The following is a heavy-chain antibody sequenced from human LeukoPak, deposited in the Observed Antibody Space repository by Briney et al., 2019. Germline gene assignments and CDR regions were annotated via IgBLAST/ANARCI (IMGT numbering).Heavy chain of an antibody. CDR1: GGSISSYY. CDR3: ARLTLFSDSSGYYYPAFDY. J-gene: IGHJ4*02. Sequence: SETLSLTCTVSGGSISSYYWSWIRQPPGKGLECIGYIYYSGSTNYNPPLKSRVTISVDTSKNQFSLKLSSVTAADTAVYYCARLTLFSDSSGYYYPAFDYWGQGTLVTVSS. CDR2: IYYSGST. D-gene: IGHD3-22*01. V-gene: IGHV4-59*01.